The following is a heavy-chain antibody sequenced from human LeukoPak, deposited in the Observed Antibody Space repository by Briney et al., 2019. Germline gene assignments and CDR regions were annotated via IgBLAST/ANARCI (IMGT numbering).Heavy chain of an antibody. CDR2: ISAYNGNT. D-gene: IGHD3-22*01. Sequence: ASVKVSCEASGYTFTSYGISWVRQAPGQGLEWMGWISAYNGNTNYAQRLQGRVTMTTDTSTSTAYMELRSLRSDDTAVYYCARESARLYYYDSSGYYYWGQGTLVTVSS. CDR1: GYTFTSYG. V-gene: IGHV1-18*01. CDR3: ARESARLYYYDSSGYYY. J-gene: IGHJ4*02.